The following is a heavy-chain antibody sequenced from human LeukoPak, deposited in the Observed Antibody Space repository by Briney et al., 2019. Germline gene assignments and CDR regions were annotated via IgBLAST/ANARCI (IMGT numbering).Heavy chain of an antibody. V-gene: IGHV3-23*01. J-gene: IGHJ4*02. Sequence: GGSLRLSCAASGFIFRNYAMSWVRQAPGKGLEWVSAITGSGDTTYYADSVKGRFTISRDNSKNTLYVEMNTLRAEDTAVYYCAKWGDYDILTGYYVPDFWGQGALVTVSS. CDR1: GFIFRNYA. CDR3: AKWGDYDILTGYYVPDF. CDR2: ITGSGDTT. D-gene: IGHD3-9*01.